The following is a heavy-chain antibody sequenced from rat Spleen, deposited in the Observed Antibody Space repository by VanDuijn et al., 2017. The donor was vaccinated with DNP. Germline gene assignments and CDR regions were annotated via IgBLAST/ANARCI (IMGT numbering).Heavy chain of an antibody. CDR2: IWGGGST. V-gene: IGHV2-16*01. D-gene: IGHD1-11*01. Sequence: QVQLKESGPGLVQPSRTLSLTCTVSGFSLTSYGVSWVRQPPGKGLEWIAAIWGGGSTDYNSALRTQLSISRDTSKSQILFKMNSLHTGDTATYFCARPGGDYWGQGVMVTVSS. CDR1: GFSLTSYG. CDR3: ARPGGDY. J-gene: IGHJ2*01.